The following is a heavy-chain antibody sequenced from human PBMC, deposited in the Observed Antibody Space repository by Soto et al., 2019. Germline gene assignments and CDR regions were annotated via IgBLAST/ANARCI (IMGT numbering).Heavy chain of an antibody. Sequence: PGGSLRLSCAASGFTFSNYAMNWVRQAPGKGPEWVSSISDSGADTYHADSVKGRFTISRDNSKNTLYLQMNSLRAEDTALYYCAKGAVVALGDYWGQGT. CDR1: GFTFSNYA. J-gene: IGHJ4*02. CDR2: ISDSGADT. CDR3: AKGAVVALGDY. V-gene: IGHV3-23*01.